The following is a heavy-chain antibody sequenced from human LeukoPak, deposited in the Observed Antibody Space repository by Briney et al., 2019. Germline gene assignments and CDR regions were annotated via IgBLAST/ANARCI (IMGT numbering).Heavy chain of an antibody. CDR3: ASALPADHFDF. D-gene: IGHD1-14*01. Sequence: PGGSLRLSCAASRFSFGTYGMSWVRQVPGKGLEWVSGINWNGASTVYADSVKGRFTISRDNAKSSLYLQMNSLRAEDTAVYYCASALPADHFDFWGQGTLVTVSS. J-gene: IGHJ4*02. CDR2: INWNGAST. CDR1: RFSFGTYG. V-gene: IGHV3-20*04.